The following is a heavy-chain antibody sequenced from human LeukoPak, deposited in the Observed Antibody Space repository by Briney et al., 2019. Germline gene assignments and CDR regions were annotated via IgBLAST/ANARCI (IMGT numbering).Heavy chain of an antibody. D-gene: IGHD3/OR15-3a*01. CDR2: IIPIFGTA. Sequence: SVKVSCKASGGTFSSYAISWVRQAPGQVLEWMGGIIPIFGTANYAQKFQGRVTITADESTSTAYMELSSLRSEDTAVYYCARNRDWFPHGYNWFDPWGQGTLVTVSS. V-gene: IGHV1-69*13. CDR3: ARNRDWFPHGYNWFDP. CDR1: GGTFSSYA. J-gene: IGHJ5*02.